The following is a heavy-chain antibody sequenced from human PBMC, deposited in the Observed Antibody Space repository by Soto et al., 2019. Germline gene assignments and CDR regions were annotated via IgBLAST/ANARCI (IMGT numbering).Heavy chain of an antibody. CDR2: FDPEDGET. CDR3: ATRSYYYYDSSGYYYGYFDY. J-gene: IGHJ4*02. D-gene: IGHD3-22*01. V-gene: IGHV1-24*01. CDR1: GYTLTELS. Sequence: ASVKVSCKVSGYTLTELSMHWVRQAPGKGLEWMGGFDPEDGETIYAQKFQGRVTMTEDTSTDTAYMELSSLRSEDTAVYYCATRSYYYYDSSGYYYGYFDYWGQGTLVTV.